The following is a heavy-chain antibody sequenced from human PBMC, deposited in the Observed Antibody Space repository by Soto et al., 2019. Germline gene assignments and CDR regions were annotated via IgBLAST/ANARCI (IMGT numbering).Heavy chain of an antibody. J-gene: IGHJ1*01. CDR2: VNPSGGST. V-gene: IGHV1-46*01. Sequence: QVQLVQSGAEVKKPGASVKVSCKASGYIFTAYSMHWVRQAPGQGLEWMGVVNPSGGSTNYAQKYQGRIPMNRDTSTSTVYMDPSSLTSEDTAVYYCAREENCSDGICYSEFFQRWGQGTLVTVSS. D-gene: IGHD2-15*01. CDR1: GYIFTAYS. CDR3: AREENCSDGICYSEFFQR.